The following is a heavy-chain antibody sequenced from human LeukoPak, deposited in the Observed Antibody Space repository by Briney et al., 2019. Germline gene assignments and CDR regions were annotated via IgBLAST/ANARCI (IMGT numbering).Heavy chain of an antibody. CDR1: GIAFDKNA. CDR3: ANFKGKDGIKDHFDY. Sequence: GGSLRLSCAAFGIAFDKNAMSWVRHAPGKGLEWVSTISHSGGATHYADSVKGRLTISRDNSKSTVSLQMSSLRVEDTAVYYCANFKGKDGIKDHFDYWGQGTLVTVSS. D-gene: IGHD5-24*01. V-gene: IGHV3-23*01. CDR2: ISHSGGAT. J-gene: IGHJ4*02.